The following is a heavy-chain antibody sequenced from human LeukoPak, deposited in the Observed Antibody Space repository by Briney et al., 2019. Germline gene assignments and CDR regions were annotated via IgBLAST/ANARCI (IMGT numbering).Heavy chain of an antibody. CDR1: GFTFGDYA. CDR3: AKGIMGATTSPFDY. CDR2: IASETYGGTA. Sequence: GGSLRLSCTASGFTFGDYAMTWVRQAPGKGLEWVGFIASETYGGTAEYAASVKGRFTISKDDSKSIDYLQMNSLKTEDTAVYYCAKGIMGATTSPFDYWGQGTLVTVSS. V-gene: IGHV3-49*04. D-gene: IGHD1-26*01. J-gene: IGHJ4*02.